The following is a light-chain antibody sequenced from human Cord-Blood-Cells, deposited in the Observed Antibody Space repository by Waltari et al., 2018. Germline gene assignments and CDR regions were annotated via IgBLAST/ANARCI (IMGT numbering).Light chain of an antibody. J-gene: IGKJ1*01. CDR3: QQYNNWPPERT. CDR2: GAS. Sequence: IVMTQSQATLSVSPGARATLSCRASQSVSSNLAWYQPKPGQAPRLLIYGASTRATGIPARISGSRSGTEFTPTISSLQSEDFAVYYCQQYNNWPPERTFGQGTKVEIK. CDR1: QSVSSN. V-gene: IGKV3-15*01.